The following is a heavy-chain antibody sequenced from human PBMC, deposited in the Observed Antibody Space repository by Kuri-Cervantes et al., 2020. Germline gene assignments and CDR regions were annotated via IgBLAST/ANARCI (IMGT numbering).Heavy chain of an antibody. V-gene: IGHV1-69*13. D-gene: IGHD3-9*01. CDR1: GYTFTSYY. CDR3: ARARVSLRYFDWLYNYFDY. Sequence: SVKVSCKASGYTFTSYYMHWVRQAPGQGLEWMGGIIPIFGTANYAQKFQGRVTITADESTSTAYMELSSLRSEDTAVYYCARARVSLRYFDWLYNYFDYWGQGTLVTVSS. CDR2: IIPIFGTA. J-gene: IGHJ4*02.